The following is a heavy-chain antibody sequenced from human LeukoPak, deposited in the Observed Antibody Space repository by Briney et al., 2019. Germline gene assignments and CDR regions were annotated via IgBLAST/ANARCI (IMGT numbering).Heavy chain of an antibody. Sequence: SETLSLTCTVSGGSISSYYWSWIRQPPGKGLEWIGYIYYSGSTNYNPSLKSRVTISVDTSKNQFSLKLSSVTAADTAVYYCARGLRRVLVVHDAFDIWGQGTMVTVSS. J-gene: IGHJ3*02. CDR3: ARGLRRVLVVHDAFDI. CDR1: GGSISSYY. CDR2: IYYSGST. D-gene: IGHD3-16*01. V-gene: IGHV4-59*01.